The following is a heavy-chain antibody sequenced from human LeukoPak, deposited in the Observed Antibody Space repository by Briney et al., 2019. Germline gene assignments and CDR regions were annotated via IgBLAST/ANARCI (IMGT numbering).Heavy chain of an antibody. CDR3: ARGLYGDYVSGGMDV. CDR1: GYTFTSYG. Sequence: ASVKVSCKASGYTFTSYGISWVRQAPGQGLEWMGRIIPILGIANYAQKFQGRVTITADKSTSTAYMELSSLRSEDTAVYYCARGLYGDYVSGGMDVWGQGTTVTVSS. V-gene: IGHV1-69*04. D-gene: IGHD4-17*01. CDR2: IIPILGIA. J-gene: IGHJ6*02.